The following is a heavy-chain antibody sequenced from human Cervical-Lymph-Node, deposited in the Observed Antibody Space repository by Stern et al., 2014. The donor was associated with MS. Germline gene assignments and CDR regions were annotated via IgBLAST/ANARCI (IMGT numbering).Heavy chain of an antibody. D-gene: IGHD6-19*01. CDR2: ISYDGSNK. V-gene: IGHV3-30*01. CDR1: GFTFSSYA. CDR3: ARGGGSGWYGDY. J-gene: IGHJ4*02. Sequence: QDQLVEPGGGVVQPGRSLRLSCAASGFTFSSYAMHWVRQAPGKGLEWVAVISYDGSNKYYADSVKGRFTISRDNSKNTLYLQMNSLRAEDTAVYYCARGGGSGWYGDYWGQGTLVTVSS.